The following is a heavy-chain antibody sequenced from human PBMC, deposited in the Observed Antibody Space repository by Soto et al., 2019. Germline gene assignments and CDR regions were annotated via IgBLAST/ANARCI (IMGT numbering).Heavy chain of an antibody. J-gene: IGHJ5*02. CDR2: IIPILGIA. CDR1: GGTFSSYT. D-gene: IGHD3-10*01. CDR3: AREWSGVWFGESPSTTDNWFDP. V-gene: IGHV1-69*08. Sequence: QVQLVQSGAEVKKPGSSVKVSCKASGGTFSSYTISWVRQAPGQGLEWMGRIIPILGIANYAQKFQGRVTITADKSTSTAYMELSSLRSEDTAVYYCAREWSGVWFGESPSTTDNWFDPWGQGTLVTVSS.